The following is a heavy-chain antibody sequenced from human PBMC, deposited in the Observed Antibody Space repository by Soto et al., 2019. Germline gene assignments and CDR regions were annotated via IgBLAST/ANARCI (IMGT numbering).Heavy chain of an antibody. V-gene: IGHV1-3*01. D-gene: IGHD3-10*01. J-gene: IGHJ4*02. CDR1: GFTSLSYA. CDR3: AREIQGVTSFDY. CDR2: INAGVDGT. Sequence: ASVKVSCKASGFTSLSYAFHWVRQTPGRGPEWLGWINAGVDGTIYSQGFQGRLRITRDTSTNTVYLEVNTLTSEDTAVYFCAREIQGVTSFDYWGQ.